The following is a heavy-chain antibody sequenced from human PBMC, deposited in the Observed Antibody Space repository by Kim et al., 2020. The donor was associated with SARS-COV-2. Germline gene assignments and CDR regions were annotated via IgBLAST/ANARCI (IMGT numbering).Heavy chain of an antibody. CDR1: GFTFSSYS. V-gene: IGHV3-21*01. Sequence: GGSLRLSCAASGFTFSSYSMNWVRQAPGKGLEWVSSISSSSSYIYYADSVKGRFTISRDNAKNSLYLQMNSLRAEDTAVYYCARNTHTAMVNNYLAGAFYYYYGMDVWGQGTTVTVSS. CDR3: ARNTHTAMVNNYLAGAFYYYYGMDV. D-gene: IGHD5-18*01. J-gene: IGHJ6*02. CDR2: ISSSSSYI.